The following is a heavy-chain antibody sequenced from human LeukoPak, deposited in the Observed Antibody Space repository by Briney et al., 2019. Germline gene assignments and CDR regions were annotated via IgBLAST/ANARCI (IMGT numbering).Heavy chain of an antibody. CDR1: GYSFTSCY. D-gene: IGHD3-3*01. V-gene: IGHV1-8*03. J-gene: IGHJ5*02. CDR3: ARGRLKAIFGVVLLNWFDP. CDR2: MNPNSGNT. Sequence: ASVKVSCKASGYSFTSCYINWVRQATGQGLEWMGWMNPNSGNTGYAQKFQGRVTITGNTSISTAYMELSSLRSEDTAVYYCARGRLKAIFGVVLLNWFDPWGQGTLVTVSS.